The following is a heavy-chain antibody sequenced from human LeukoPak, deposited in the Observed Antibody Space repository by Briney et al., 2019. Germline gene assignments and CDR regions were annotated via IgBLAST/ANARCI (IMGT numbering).Heavy chain of an antibody. CDR1: GFTFSNAW. CDR3: ARDGRFGELLSDH. V-gene: IGHV3-53*01. J-gene: IGHJ4*02. D-gene: IGHD3-10*01. CDR2: IYSGGST. Sequence: GGSLRLSCAASGFTFSNAWMSWVRQAPGKGLEWVSVIYSGGSTYYADSVKGRFTISRDNSKNTLYLQMNSLRAEDTAVYYCARDGRFGELLSDHWGQGTLVTVSS.